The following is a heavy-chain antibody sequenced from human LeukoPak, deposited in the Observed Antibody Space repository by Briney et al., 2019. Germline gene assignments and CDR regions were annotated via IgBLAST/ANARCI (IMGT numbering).Heavy chain of an antibody. Sequence: GGSLRLSCAASGFPFSDYYMSWIRQAPGKGLEWVSYISSSGSTIYYADSVKGRFTISRDNAKNSLYLQMNSLRAEDTAVYYCARSPRIAVAGYNWFDPWGQGTLVTVSS. CDR1: GFPFSDYY. J-gene: IGHJ5*02. CDR3: ARSPRIAVAGYNWFDP. CDR2: ISSSGSTI. D-gene: IGHD6-19*01. V-gene: IGHV3-11*01.